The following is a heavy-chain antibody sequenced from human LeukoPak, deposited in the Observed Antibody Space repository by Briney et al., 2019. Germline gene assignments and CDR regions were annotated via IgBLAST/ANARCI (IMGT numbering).Heavy chain of an antibody. J-gene: IGHJ4*02. CDR1: GGTFSSYA. Sequence: SVKVSCKASGGTFSSYAIIWVRQAPGQGLEWMGGIIPIFGTANYAQKFQGRVTITTDESTSTAYMELSSLRSEDTAVYYCASGYYDSSGYPKFDYWGQGTLVTVSS. CDR3: ASGYYDSSGYPKFDY. V-gene: IGHV1-69*05. D-gene: IGHD3-22*01. CDR2: IIPIFGTA.